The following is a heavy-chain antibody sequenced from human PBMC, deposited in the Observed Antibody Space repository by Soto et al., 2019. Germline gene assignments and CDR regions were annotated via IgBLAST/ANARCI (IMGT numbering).Heavy chain of an antibody. CDR1: GFTFSSST. CDR3: ASGSYGDYSD. V-gene: IGHV3-21*01. J-gene: IGHJ4*02. CDR2: ISSDSVWI. D-gene: IGHD4-17*01. Sequence: GGSLRLSCAASGFTFSSSTMNWVRQAPGKGLEWVSSISSDSVWIYYAASVKGRFTISRDNAKNSLFLQMSSLRAEDTAVYYCASGSYGDYSDWGQGTLVTVSS.